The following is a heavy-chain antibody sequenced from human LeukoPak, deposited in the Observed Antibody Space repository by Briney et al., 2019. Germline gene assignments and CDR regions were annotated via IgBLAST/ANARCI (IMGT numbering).Heavy chain of an antibody. V-gene: IGHV1-2*02. Sequence: ASVKVSCKASGYTFTAYYIHWVRQAPGQGLEWMGWINPNSGGTNYAQKFQGRVTTTGDTSITTAYMEVSRLTSDDTAVYYCAREGGTYLADYWGQGTLVTVSS. CDR1: GYTFTAYY. CDR3: AREGGTYLADY. J-gene: IGHJ4*02. CDR2: INPNSGGT. D-gene: IGHD2-15*01.